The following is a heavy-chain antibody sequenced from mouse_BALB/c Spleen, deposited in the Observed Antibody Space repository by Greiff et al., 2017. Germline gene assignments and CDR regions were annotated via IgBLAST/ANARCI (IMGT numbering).Heavy chain of an antibody. CDR2: ISNGGGST. CDR3: ARYRPSDAMDY. V-gene: IGHV5-12-2*01. D-gene: IGHD2-14*01. CDR1: GFTFSSYT. J-gene: IGHJ4*01. Sequence: EVKLVESGGGLVQPGGSLKLSCAASGFTFSSYTMSWVRQTPEKRLEWVAYISNGGGSTYYPDTVKGRFTISRDNAKNTLYLQMSSLKSEDTAMYYCARYRPSDAMDYWGQGTSVTVSS.